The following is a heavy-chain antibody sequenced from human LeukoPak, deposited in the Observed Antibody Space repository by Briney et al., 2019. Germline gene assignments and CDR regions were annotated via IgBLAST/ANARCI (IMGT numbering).Heavy chain of an antibody. Sequence: GGSLRLSCAGSGFIFSSYDMSWVRQAPGKGLEWVSGITGSGGSTYYADSVKGRFTISRDNSQNTLYLQMNSLRAEDTAVYYCAKDGGTHFDHWGQGTLVTVSS. V-gene: IGHV3-23*01. CDR1: GFIFSSYD. CDR3: AKDGGTHFDH. D-gene: IGHD1-26*01. J-gene: IGHJ4*02. CDR2: ITGSGGST.